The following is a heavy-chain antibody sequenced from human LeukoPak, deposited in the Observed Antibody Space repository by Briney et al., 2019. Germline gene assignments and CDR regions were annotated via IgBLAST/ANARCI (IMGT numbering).Heavy chain of an antibody. J-gene: IGHJ4*02. V-gene: IGHV1-18*01. Sequence: ASVKVSCKASGYTFSSYGISWVRQAPGQGLEWMGWISAYDGNTNYAQKLQGGVTMTTDTSTSTAYMELRSLRSDDTAVYYCARAVRGYSYAYLPYWGQGTLVTVSS. D-gene: IGHD5-18*01. CDR3: ARAVRGYSYAYLPY. CDR2: ISAYDGNT. CDR1: GYTFSSYG.